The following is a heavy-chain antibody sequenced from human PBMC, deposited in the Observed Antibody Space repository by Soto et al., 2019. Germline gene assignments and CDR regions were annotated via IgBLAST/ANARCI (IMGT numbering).Heavy chain of an antibody. D-gene: IGHD3-10*01. V-gene: IGHV3-74*03. CDR3: AGDGSLGLDV. CDR2: INGDGASL. J-gene: IGHJ6*02. CDR1: GFIFSSFW. Sequence: EVRLEEAGGGFVQPGGSLRVSCSGSGFIFSSFWMHWVRQGPGKGLEWVSRINGDGASLAYSDTVKGRFSISRDNVKITLQLQMNSLGADDTGVYFCAGDGSLGLDVWGRGTTVTVSS.